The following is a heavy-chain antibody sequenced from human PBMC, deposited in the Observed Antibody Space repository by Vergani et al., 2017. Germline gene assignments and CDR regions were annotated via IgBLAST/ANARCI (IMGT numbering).Heavy chain of an antibody. CDR2: INPNSGGT. CDR3: ARGTDGYNYYYYYGMDV. V-gene: IGHV1-2*02. D-gene: IGHD5-24*01. J-gene: IGHJ6*02. CDR1: GYTFTGYY. Sequence: QVQLVQSGAEVKKPGASVKVSCKASGYTFTGYYMHWVRQAPGQGLEWMGWINPNSGGTNYAQKFQGRVTMTRDTSISTAYMELSRLRSDDTAVYYCARGTDGYNYYYYYGMDVWGQGTTVTVSS.